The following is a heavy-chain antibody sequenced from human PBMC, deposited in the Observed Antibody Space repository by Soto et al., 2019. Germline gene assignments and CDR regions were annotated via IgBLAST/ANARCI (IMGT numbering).Heavy chain of an antibody. V-gene: IGHV4-34*01. CDR3: ARVDHGDYAANYFRGMDV. J-gene: IGHJ6*02. CDR2: INHSGST. Sequence: PSETLSLTCAVYSRSFSNYYWSWIRQPPGKGLEWIGEINHSGSTNYNPSLKRRVTISVDMPKTQFSLKLSSVTAADTAVYYCARVDHGDYAANYFRGMDVWGQGTTVTVSS. D-gene: IGHD4-17*01. CDR1: SRSFSNYY.